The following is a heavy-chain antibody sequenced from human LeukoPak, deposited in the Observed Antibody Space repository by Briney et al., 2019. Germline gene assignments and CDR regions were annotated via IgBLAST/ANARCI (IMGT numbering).Heavy chain of an antibody. CDR3: ARERKAYGYYYYYMDV. CDR2: INTDGSST. J-gene: IGHJ6*03. Sequence: GGSLRLSCVASGFTFSSYWMHWVRQAPGKGLVWVSRINTDGSSTSYADSVKGRFTISRDNAKNTLYLQMNSLRAEDTAVYYCARERKAYGYYYYYMDVWGKGTTVTVSS. D-gene: IGHD4-17*01. CDR1: GFTFSSYW. V-gene: IGHV3-74*01.